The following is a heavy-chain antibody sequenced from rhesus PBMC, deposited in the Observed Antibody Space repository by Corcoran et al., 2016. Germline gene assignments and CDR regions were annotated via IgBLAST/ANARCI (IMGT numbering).Heavy chain of an antibody. CDR2: IRYRGYST. V-gene: IGHV3S5*01. D-gene: IGHD1-44*02. Sequence: EVQLVETGGGLVQPGGSLSLSCAASGFPFSSYGMSWVRQAPGKGLEWVSGIRYRGYSTNDEDAVKGRVNISRDNSKNTLALQMNSLRAEDTAVYYCAKYLYSGSFFGFWGQGVLVTVSS. CDR1: GFPFSSYG. CDR3: AKYLYSGSFFGF. J-gene: IGHJ4*01.